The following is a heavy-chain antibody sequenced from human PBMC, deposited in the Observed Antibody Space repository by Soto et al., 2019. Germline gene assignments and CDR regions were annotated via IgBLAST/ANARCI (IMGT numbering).Heavy chain of an antibody. J-gene: IGHJ4*02. D-gene: IGHD3-3*02. CDR3: ARDVLDGNFVY. Sequence: PSETLSLTCTVSGGSISRYYWSWIRQPPGKGLEWIGYIYYSGSTNYNPSLKSRVTISVDTSKNQFSLKLSSVNDADTAEYYCARDVLDGNFVYWGQGTLVTVSS. CDR1: GGSISRYY. V-gene: IGHV4-59*01. CDR2: IYYSGST.